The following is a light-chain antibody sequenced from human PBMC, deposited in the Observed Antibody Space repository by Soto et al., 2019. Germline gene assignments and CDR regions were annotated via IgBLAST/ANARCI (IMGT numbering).Light chain of an antibody. Sequence: DIQMTQSPSTLSASVGDRVTITCRASQSISSWLAWYQQKPGKAPKVLIYKASNLESGVPSRFSGSGSGTEFTLTISSLQPEDFATYYCQHYNTYSPTFGQGTKVDIK. J-gene: IGKJ1*01. CDR1: QSISSW. CDR2: KAS. V-gene: IGKV1-5*03. CDR3: QHYNTYSPT.